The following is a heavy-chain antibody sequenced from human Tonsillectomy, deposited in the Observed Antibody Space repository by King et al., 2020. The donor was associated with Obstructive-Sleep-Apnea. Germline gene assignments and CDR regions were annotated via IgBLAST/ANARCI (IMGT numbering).Heavy chain of an antibody. CDR2: RDPKRGDT. V-gene: IGHV1-2*02. D-gene: IGHD6-19*01. J-gene: IGHJ5*02. CDR3: ARGISGWYVGRCFDP. Sequence: VQLVESGAEGKKPGASVKGYCKASGYTFTGHYFHWGRQAPGQGLEWMGWRDPKRGDTKYVKKFPGRVNMTRDTSIFTAYMVLGRRRCDGTAVYYCARGISGWYVGRCFDPWGQGTLVTVSS. CDR1: GYTFTGHY.